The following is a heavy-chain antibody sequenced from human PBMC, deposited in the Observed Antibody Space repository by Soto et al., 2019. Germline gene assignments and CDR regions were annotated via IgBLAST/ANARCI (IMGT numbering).Heavy chain of an antibody. Sequence: GECLKISCKGSGYSFTNYWLGWVRQMPGRGLEWMGIIYPDDSDTRYSPSFQGHVTISADKSVATAFLQWSSLKASDTAMYYCAKGAVAAHEAFDVWGQGTAVTVSS. D-gene: IGHD6-19*01. J-gene: IGHJ3*01. V-gene: IGHV5-51*01. CDR2: IYPDDSDT. CDR3: AKGAVAAHEAFDV. CDR1: GYSFTNYW.